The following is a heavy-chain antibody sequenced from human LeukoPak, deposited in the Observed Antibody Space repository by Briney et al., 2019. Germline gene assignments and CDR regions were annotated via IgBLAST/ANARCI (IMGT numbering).Heavy chain of an antibody. V-gene: IGHV3-21*04. CDR1: GFTFSTYN. J-gene: IGHJ5*02. CDR2: ISGSGNYI. Sequence: GGSLRLSCAASGFTFSTYNTNWVRQAPGKGLEWVSSISGSGNYIHYADSVKGRFTISRDNAKNSLYLQMNSLRAEDTALYHCARDIAGDIISGWTGGLNWFDPWGQGTLVTVSS. CDR3: ARDIAGDIISGWTGGLNWFDP. D-gene: IGHD3/OR15-3a*01.